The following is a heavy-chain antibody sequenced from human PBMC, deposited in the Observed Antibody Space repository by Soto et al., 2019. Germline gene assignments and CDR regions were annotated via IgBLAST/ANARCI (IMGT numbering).Heavy chain of an antibody. CDR2: IIPILGIT. CDR3: ATFYGGPFD. V-gene: IGHV1-69*02. D-gene: IGHD4-17*01. Sequence: QVQLVQSGAEVKKPGSSVKVSCKASGGTFSSYTISWVRQAPGQGLEWMGRIIPILGITNYAQKFQGRVTITADKSTSTAYLELSSLRSEDTAVYYCATFYGGPFDWGQGTLVTVSS. CDR1: GGTFSSYT. J-gene: IGHJ4*02.